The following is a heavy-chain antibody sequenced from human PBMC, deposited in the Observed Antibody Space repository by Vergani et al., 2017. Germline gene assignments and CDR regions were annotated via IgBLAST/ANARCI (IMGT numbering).Heavy chain of an antibody. V-gene: IGHV4-39*01. D-gene: IGHD3-10*01. J-gene: IGHJ6*03. CDR1: GGYIRSPFYY. Sequence: QLPLQESDPGLVKPSETLSLICTVSGGYIRSPFYYWGWIRQPPGKGLECIGTIYYSGSTYYNPSLKSRVTISVDTSKNQFSLKLNSVTAADTAVYYCARHKGQLVPGNYYYYYYMDVWGKGTTVTVSS. CDR3: ARHKGQLVPGNYYYYYYMDV. CDR2: IYYSGST.